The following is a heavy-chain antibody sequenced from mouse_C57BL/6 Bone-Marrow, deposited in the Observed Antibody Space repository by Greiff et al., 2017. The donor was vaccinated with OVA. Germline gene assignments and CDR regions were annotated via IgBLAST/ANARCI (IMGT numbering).Heavy chain of an antibody. CDR1: GFTFTDYY. CDR3: ARHRSMDY. Sequence: EVQLVESGGGLVQPGGSLSLSCAASGFTFTDYYMSWVRQPPGKALEWWGFIRNKANGYTTEYSASVKGRFTISRDNSQSILYLQMNALRAEDSATYYCARHRSMDYWGQGTSVTVSS. V-gene: IGHV7-3*01. J-gene: IGHJ4*01. CDR2: IRNKANGYTT.